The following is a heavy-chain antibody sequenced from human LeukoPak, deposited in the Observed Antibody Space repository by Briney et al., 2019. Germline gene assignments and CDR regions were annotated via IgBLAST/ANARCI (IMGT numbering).Heavy chain of an antibody. CDR3: ARGIWVGYSSSSGVDY. V-gene: IGHV4-39*07. CDR2: MYHNGST. J-gene: IGHJ4*02. D-gene: IGHD6-6*01. Sequence: PSKTLSLTCTVSGGSISSISYYWGWIRQPPGKGLEWIGSMYHNGSTYYNPSLKSRVTISVDTSKNQFSLKLSSVAAADTAVYYCARGIWVGYSSSSGVDYWGQGTLVTVSS. CDR1: GGSISSISYY.